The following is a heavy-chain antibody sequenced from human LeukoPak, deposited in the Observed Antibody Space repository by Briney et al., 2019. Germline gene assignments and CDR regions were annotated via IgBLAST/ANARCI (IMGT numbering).Heavy chain of an antibody. Sequence: SETLSLTCAVYGGSFSGYYWTWIRQPPGKGLEWIGEINYSGSTNSNPSLEGRVTISVDTSKNQFSLKVNSVTAADTAVYYCARVGELYYYYYYMDVWGKGTTVTVSS. J-gene: IGHJ6*03. V-gene: IGHV4-34*01. CDR3: ARVGELYYYYYYMDV. D-gene: IGHD3-10*01. CDR1: GGSFSGYY. CDR2: INYSGST.